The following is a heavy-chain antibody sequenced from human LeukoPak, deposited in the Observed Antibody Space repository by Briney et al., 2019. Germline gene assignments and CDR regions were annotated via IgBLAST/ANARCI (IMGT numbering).Heavy chain of an antibody. CDR3: AKDLLALVVPAAIGWSAFDI. D-gene: IGHD2-2*02. V-gene: IGHV3-53*05. Sequence: GGSPRLSCAASGFTVSSTCLSWVRQAPGEGLEWVSFIYSGDNTYYADSVKGRFTISRDNSKNTLYLQMNSLRAEDTAVYYCAKDLLALVVPAAIGWSAFDIWGQGTMVTVSS. J-gene: IGHJ3*02. CDR1: GFTVSSTC. CDR2: IYSGDNT.